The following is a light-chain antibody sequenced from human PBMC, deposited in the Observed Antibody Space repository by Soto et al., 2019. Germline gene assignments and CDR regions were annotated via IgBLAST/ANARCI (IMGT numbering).Light chain of an antibody. Sequence: QSALTQPPSASGSPGQSVTISCTGTSSDVGGYNYVSWYQHHPGKAPKLMIYEVSKRPSGVPDLFSGSKSGNTASLTVSGLQAEDEADYSCSSYAVSNNLHVVFGGGTKVTVL. J-gene: IGLJ2*01. CDR1: SSDVGGYNY. CDR2: EVS. V-gene: IGLV2-8*01. CDR3: SSYAVSNNLHVV.